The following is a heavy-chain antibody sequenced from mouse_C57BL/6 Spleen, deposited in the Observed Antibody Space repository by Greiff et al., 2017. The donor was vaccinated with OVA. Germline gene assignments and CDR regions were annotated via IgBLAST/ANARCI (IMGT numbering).Heavy chain of an antibody. V-gene: IGHV1-7*01. J-gene: IGHJ4*01. D-gene: IGHD1-1*01. CDR3: GITTVVADYYAMDY. Sequence: QVQLQQSGAELAKPGASVKLSCKASGYTFTSYWMHWVKQRPGQGLEWIGYINPSSGYTKYNQKFKDKATLTADKSSSTAYMQLSSLTYEDSAVYYCGITTVVADYYAMDYWGQGTSVTVSS. CDR2: INPSSGYT. CDR1: GYTFTSYW.